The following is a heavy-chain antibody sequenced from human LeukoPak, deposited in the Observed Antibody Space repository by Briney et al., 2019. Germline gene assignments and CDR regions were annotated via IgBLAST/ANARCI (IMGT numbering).Heavy chain of an antibody. D-gene: IGHD3-10*01. CDR2: INPSGGST. CDR1: GYTFTSYY. Sequence: ASVKVSCRASGYTFTSYYMHWVRQAPGQGLEWMGIINPSGGSTSYAQKFQGRVTMTRDTSTSTVYMELSSLRSEDTAVYYCARDPGSEVGENWFDPWGQGTLVTVSS. J-gene: IGHJ5*02. V-gene: IGHV1-46*01. CDR3: ARDPGSEVGENWFDP.